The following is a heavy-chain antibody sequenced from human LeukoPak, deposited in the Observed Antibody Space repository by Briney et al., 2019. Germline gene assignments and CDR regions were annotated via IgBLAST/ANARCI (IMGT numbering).Heavy chain of an antibody. CDR3: ARDRRGEKDFDV. CDR2: IYADGYT. Sequence: GGSLRLSCAASGISVSNDYMSWVRQAPGKGLEWVSAIYADGYTRNAASVKGRFSISRHNSKNTVYLQMDNLRPEDTAVYYCARDRRGEKDFDVWGPGTMVTVSS. J-gene: IGHJ3*01. V-gene: IGHV3-53*04. CDR1: GISVSNDY.